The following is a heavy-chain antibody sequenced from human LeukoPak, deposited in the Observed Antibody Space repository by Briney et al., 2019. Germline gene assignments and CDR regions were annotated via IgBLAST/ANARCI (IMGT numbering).Heavy chain of an antibody. V-gene: IGHV4-34*01. CDR3: ARGGVSDY. J-gene: IGHJ4*02. Sequence: SETLSLTCAVYGGSFSGYYWSWIRQPPGKGLEWIGEINHSGSTNYNPSLTSRVTIPVDTSKNQFSLKLSSVTAADTAVYYCARGGVSDYWGQGTLVTVSS. D-gene: IGHD3-10*01. CDR2: INHSGST. CDR1: GGSFSGYY.